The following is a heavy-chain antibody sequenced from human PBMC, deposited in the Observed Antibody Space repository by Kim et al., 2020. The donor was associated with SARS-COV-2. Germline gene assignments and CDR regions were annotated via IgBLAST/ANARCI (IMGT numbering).Heavy chain of an antibody. D-gene: IGHD3-3*01. CDR3: TRDSYDFWSGYIPDY. CDR1: GFTFGDYA. V-gene: IGHV3-49*03. J-gene: IGHJ4*02. Sequence: GGSLRLSCTASGFTFGDYAMSWFRQAPGKGLEWVGFIRSKAYGGTTEYAASVKGRFTISRDDSKSIAYLQMNSLKTEDTAVYYCTRDSYDFWSGYIPDYWGQGTLVTVSS. CDR2: IRSKAYGGTT.